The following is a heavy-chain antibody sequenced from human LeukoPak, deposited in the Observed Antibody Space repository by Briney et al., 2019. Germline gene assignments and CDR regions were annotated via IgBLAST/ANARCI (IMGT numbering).Heavy chain of an antibody. J-gene: IGHJ4*02. CDR2: IYTSGST. CDR1: GGSISSYY. Sequence: SETLSLTCTVSGGSISSYYWSWIRQPAGKGLEWIGRIYTSGSTNYNPSLKSRVTMSVDTSKNQFSLKLGSVTAADTAVYYCARGILYGSGSYFDYWGQGTLVTVSS. V-gene: IGHV4-4*07. CDR3: ARGILYGSGSYFDY. D-gene: IGHD3-10*01.